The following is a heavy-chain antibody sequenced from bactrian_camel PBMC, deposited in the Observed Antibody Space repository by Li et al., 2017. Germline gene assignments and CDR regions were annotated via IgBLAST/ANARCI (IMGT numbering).Heavy chain of an antibody. D-gene: IGHD4*01. CDR3: VADTYDYGRI. J-gene: IGHJ4*01. CDR2: IQTNGIS. V-gene: IGHV3S53*01. CDR1: GYLIQSKC. Sequence: HVQLVESGGDSVQAGGPLRLTCSVSGYLIQSKCLAWFRQAPGKGREEVARIQTNGISTYAPSVKGRFAISRGDGGNTLYLQMNSLKLEDTATYYCVADTYDYGRIWGQGTQVTVS.